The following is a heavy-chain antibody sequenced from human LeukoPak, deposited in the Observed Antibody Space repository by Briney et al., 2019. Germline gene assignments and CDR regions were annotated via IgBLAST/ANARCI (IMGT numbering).Heavy chain of an antibody. Sequence: GGSLRLSCTTSKFNFNSYGMTWVRQAPGKGLEWVSGISWNSGSIGYADSVKGRFTISRDNAKNSLYLQMNSLRAEDTALYYCAKDRRSGSYYSAFDIWGQGTMVTVSS. CDR2: ISWNSGSI. CDR3: AKDRRSGSYYSAFDI. J-gene: IGHJ3*02. V-gene: IGHV3-9*01. CDR1: KFNFNSYG. D-gene: IGHD3-10*01.